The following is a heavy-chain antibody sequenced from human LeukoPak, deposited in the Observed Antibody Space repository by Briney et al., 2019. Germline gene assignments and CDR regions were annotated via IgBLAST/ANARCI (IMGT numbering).Heavy chain of an antibody. CDR3: AGSSGYSYGYIDY. Sequence: GGSLRLSCAASGFTFSDYYMSWIRQAPGKGLELVSYISSSGSTIYYADSVKGRFTISRGNAKNSLYLQMNSLRAEDTAVYYCAGSSGYSYGYIDYWGQGTLDTVSS. CDR1: GFTFSDYY. J-gene: IGHJ4*02. D-gene: IGHD5-18*01. V-gene: IGHV3-11*04. CDR2: ISSSGSTI.